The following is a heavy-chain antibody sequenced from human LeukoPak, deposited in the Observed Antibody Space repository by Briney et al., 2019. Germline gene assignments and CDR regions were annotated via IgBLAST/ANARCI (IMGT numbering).Heavy chain of an antibody. CDR1: GFTFSNAW. Sequence: GGSLRLSCAASGFTFSNAWMSWVRQAPGKGLEWVGRIKSKTDGGTTDYAAPVKGRFTISRDDSKNTLYLQMNSLKTEDTAVYYCTTNYYGSGSYLYYFDYWGQGTLVTVSS. D-gene: IGHD3-10*01. CDR3: TTNYYGSGSYLYYFDY. J-gene: IGHJ4*02. V-gene: IGHV3-15*01. CDR2: IKSKTDGGTT.